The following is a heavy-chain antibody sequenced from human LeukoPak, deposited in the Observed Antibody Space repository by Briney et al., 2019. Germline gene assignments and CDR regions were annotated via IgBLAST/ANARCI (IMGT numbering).Heavy chain of an antibody. Sequence: SETLSLTCAVYGGSFSGYYWSWIRQPPGKGLEWIGEINHSGSTNYNPSLKSRVTISVDTSKNQFSLKLSSVTAADTAVYYCARDLVATIDQHYYYYYGMDVWGQGTAVTVSS. V-gene: IGHV4-34*01. CDR2: INHSGST. J-gene: IGHJ6*02. D-gene: IGHD5-12*01. CDR3: ARDLVATIDQHYYYYYGMDV. CDR1: GGSFSGYY.